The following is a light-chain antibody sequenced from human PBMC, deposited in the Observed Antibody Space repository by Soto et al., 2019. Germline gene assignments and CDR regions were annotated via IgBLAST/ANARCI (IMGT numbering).Light chain of an antibody. CDR3: QQYDSSPSFT. J-gene: IGKJ3*01. Sequence: EIVLTQSPGTLSLSPGERATLSCRASQSVSSSYLAWYQRKPGQAPRLLIYGASGRATGIPDRFSGSGSGTDFTLTISRLEPEDFAVYYCQQYDSSPSFTFGPGTKVDIK. CDR1: QSVSSSY. CDR2: GAS. V-gene: IGKV3-20*01.